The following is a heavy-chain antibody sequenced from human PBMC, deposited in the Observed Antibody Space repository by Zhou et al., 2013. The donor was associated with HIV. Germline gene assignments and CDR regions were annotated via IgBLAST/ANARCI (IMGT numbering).Heavy chain of an antibody. V-gene: IGHV1-69*05. J-gene: IGHJ4*02. CDR1: GGSFSKYP. CDR2: IIPLFGSA. CDR3: ARAQGDILTEGYFDY. D-gene: IGHD3-9*01. Sequence: QVQLVQSGAEVKKPGSSVKVSCKASGGSFSKYPIAWVRQAPGQGLEWMGGIIPLFGSANYAQKFQGRLTISTDESTDTAYMELSSLRSEDTAIYYCARAQGDILTEGYFDYWGQGTLVTVSS.